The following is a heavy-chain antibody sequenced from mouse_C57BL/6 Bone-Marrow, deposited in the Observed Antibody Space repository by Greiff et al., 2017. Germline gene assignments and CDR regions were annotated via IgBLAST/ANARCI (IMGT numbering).Heavy chain of an antibody. V-gene: IGHV3-6*01. CDR2: ISYDGSN. CDR1: GYSITSGYY. J-gene: IGHJ2*01. CDR3: AREGSYYDYGGNYVDD. Sequence: EVKLQESGPGLVKPSQSLSLTCSVTGYSITSGYYWYWIRQFPGNKLEWMGYISYDGSNNYNPSLKNRISVTRDTSKNQFFLKLNSVTTEDTATYYCAREGSYYDYGGNYVDDWGQGTTLTVSS. D-gene: IGHD2-4*01.